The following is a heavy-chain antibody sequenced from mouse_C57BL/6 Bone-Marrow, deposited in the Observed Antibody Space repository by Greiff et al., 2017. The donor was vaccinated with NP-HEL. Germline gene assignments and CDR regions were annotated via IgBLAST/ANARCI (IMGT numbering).Heavy chain of an antibody. D-gene: IGHD1-1*01. Sequence: VQLQQSGAELARPGASVKLSCKASGYTFTSYGISWVKQRTGQGLEWIGEIYPRSGNTYYNEKFKGKATLTADKSSSTAYMELRSLTAEDSAVYFCTRERITTLVANRYFDVWGTGTTVTVSS. CDR2: IYPRSGNT. CDR1: GYTFTSYG. J-gene: IGHJ1*03. V-gene: IGHV1-81*01. CDR3: TRERITTLVANRYFDV.